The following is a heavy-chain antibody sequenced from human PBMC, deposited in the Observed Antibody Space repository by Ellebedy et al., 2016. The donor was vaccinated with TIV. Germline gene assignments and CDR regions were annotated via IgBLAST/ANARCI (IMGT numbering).Heavy chain of an antibody. CDR3: ARQDYDDFYFDY. CDR1: GYNFTSYW. CDR2: IYPGDSDT. V-gene: IGHV5-51*01. D-gene: IGHD4-17*01. Sequence: GESLKISCKGSGYNFTSYWIGWVRQMPGKGLEWMGMIYPGDSDTRYSPSFQGQVTISADKSINTAYLQWSSLKASDTAMYYCARQDYDDFYFDYWGQGTLVTVSS. J-gene: IGHJ4*02.